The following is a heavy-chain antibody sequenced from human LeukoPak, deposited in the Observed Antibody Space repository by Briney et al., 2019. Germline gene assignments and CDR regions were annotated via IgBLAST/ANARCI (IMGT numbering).Heavy chain of an antibody. J-gene: IGHJ4*02. CDR2: IYYSGST. CDR3: ARGRYSSSSDYYFDY. Sequence: SETLSLTCTVSGGSISSGGYYWSWIRQHPGKGLEWIGYIYYSGSTYYNPSLKSRVTISVDTSKNQFSLKLSSVTAADTAVYYCARGRYSSSSDYYFDYWGQGTLVTVPS. V-gene: IGHV4-31*03. CDR1: GGSISSGGYY. D-gene: IGHD6-6*01.